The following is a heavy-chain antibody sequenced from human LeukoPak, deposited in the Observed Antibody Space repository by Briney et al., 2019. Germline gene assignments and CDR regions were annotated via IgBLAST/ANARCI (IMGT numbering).Heavy chain of an antibody. V-gene: IGHV4-4*07. CDR3: ARYGSGSYLDPFDI. J-gene: IGHJ3*02. CDR1: GGSISSYY. Sequence: SETLSLTCTVSGGSISSYYWSWIRQPAGKGLEWIGRIYTSGSTNYNPSLRSRVNMSIDTSKNQFSLKVISVTAADTAVYCCARYGSGSYLDPFDIWGQGTMVIVSS. D-gene: IGHD3-10*01. CDR2: IYTSGST.